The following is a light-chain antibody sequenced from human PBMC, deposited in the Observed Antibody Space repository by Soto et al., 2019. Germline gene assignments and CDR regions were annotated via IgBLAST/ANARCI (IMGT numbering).Light chain of an antibody. CDR2: GAS. J-gene: IGKJ3*01. V-gene: IGKV3D-20*02. CDR3: QQRSPLT. Sequence: EIVLTQSPGTLSLSPGERATLSCRASQSVTSSYLAWYQQKPGQAPRLLIHGASSRATGIPDRFSGSGSGTNFTLTISSLQPEDFAVYYCQQRSPLTFGPGTKVDIK. CDR1: QSVTSSY.